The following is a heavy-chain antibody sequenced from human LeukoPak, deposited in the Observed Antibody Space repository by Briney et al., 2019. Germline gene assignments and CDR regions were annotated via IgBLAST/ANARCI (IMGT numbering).Heavy chain of an antibody. CDR1: GFTFSSYW. J-gene: IGHJ6*04. V-gene: IGHV3-7*01. CDR2: IKQDGSEK. D-gene: IGHD3-3*01. CDR3: ARGRGDPGVTIFGVVIHYYYYGMDV. Sequence: GGSLRLSCAASGFTFSSYWMSWVRQAPGKGLEWVANIKQDGSEKYYVDSVKGRFTISRDNAKNSLYLQMNSLRAEDTAVYYCARGRGDPGVTIFGVVIHYYYYGMDVWGKGTTVTVSS.